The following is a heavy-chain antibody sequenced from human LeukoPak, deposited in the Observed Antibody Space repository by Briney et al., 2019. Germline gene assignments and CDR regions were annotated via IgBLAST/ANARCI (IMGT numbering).Heavy chain of an antibody. V-gene: IGHV3-30-3*01. J-gene: IGHJ6*02. CDR3: ARARTPGRYYYGMDV. CDR1: GFTFSSYA. D-gene: IGHD2-15*01. CDR2: ISYDGSNK. Sequence: GRSLRLSCAASGFTFSSYAMHWVRQAPGKGLEWVAVISYDGSNKYYADSVKGRFTISRDNAKNTLYLQMNSLRAEDTAVYYCARARTPGRYYYGMDVWGQGTTVTVSS.